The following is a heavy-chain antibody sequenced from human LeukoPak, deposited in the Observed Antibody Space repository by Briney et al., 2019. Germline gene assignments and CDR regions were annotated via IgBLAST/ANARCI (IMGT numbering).Heavy chain of an antibody. Sequence: GGSLRLSCAGSGFTVSSNYMGSARHAPGNGLEWVSLIYSGGNTYYADSVKGRLTISRDNSKNTLYLQMNSLRAEDTAVYYCARESSEVEGATAFDYWGQGTLVTVSS. CDR2: IYSGGNT. J-gene: IGHJ4*02. V-gene: IGHV3-66*01. D-gene: IGHD1-26*01. CDR1: GFTVSSNY. CDR3: ARESSEVEGATAFDY.